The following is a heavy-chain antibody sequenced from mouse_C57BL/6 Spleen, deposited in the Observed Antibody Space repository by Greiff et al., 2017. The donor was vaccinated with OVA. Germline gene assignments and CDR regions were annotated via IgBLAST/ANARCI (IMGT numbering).Heavy chain of an antibody. Sequence: VQLQQSGAELVKPGASVKLSCTASGFTITDYYMHWVKQRPEQGLEWIGRIDPEDGETKYAPKFQGKATITADTSSNTAYLQLSSLTSEDSAVYYGAPITTGGFAYWGQGTLVTVSA. CDR3: APITTGGFAY. D-gene: IGHD1-1*01. V-gene: IGHV14-2*01. CDR1: GFTITDYY. CDR2: IDPEDGET. J-gene: IGHJ3*01.